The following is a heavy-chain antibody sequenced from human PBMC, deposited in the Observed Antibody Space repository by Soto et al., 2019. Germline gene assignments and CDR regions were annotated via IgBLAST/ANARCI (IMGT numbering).Heavy chain of an antibody. D-gene: IGHD3-22*01. J-gene: IGHJ4*02. CDR1: GFTVSSNY. CDR3: ARDSSGEIDY. Sequence: GGSLRLSCAASGFTVSSNYMSWVRQAPGKGLEWVSVIYSGGSTYYADSVKGRFTISRDNSKNTLYLQMSSLRAEDTAVYYCARDSSGEIDYWGQGTLVTVSS. V-gene: IGHV3-66*01. CDR2: IYSGGST.